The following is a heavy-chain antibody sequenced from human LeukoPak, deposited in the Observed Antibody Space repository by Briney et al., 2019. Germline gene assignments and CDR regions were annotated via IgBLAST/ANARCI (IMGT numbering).Heavy chain of an antibody. D-gene: IGHD5-12*01. J-gene: IGHJ4*02. V-gene: IGHV4-4*07. Sequence: PSETLSLTCTVSGGSISSYYWSWIRQPAGKGLEWIGRIYTSGSTNYNPSLKSRVTMSVDTSKNQFSLKLSSVTAADTAVYYCARHPIVATITPWDYWGQGTLVTVSS. CDR1: GGSISSYY. CDR2: IYTSGST. CDR3: ARHPIVATITPWDY.